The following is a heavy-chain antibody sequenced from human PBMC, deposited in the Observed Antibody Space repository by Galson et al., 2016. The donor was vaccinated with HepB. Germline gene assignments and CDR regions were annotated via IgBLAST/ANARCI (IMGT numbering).Heavy chain of an antibody. CDR2: INPDSGGT. D-gene: IGHD3-10*01. Sequence: SVKVSCKASGYTFTDYYMHWVRQAPGQGLEWMGRINPDSGGTNYAQKVQGRVTMTRDTSITTAYMELSGLTSDDTAVYYCARPYASGSYLGYWGQGTLVTVSS. CDR3: ARPYASGSYLGY. CDR1: GYTFTDYY. J-gene: IGHJ4*02. V-gene: IGHV1-2*06.